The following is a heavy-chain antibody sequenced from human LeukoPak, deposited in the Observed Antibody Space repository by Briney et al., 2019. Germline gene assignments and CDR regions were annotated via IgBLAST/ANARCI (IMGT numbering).Heavy chain of an antibody. CDR2: IYAGGRT. CDR1: GLTVSSNY. Sequence: QPGGSLRLSCAASGLTVSSNYMSWVRQAPGRGLEWVSVIYAGGRTYYADSVKGRFTISRHNSNNTLYLQMNSLRPEDTAVYYCVRVIYQLVFDYWGQGTLVSVSS. V-gene: IGHV3-53*04. J-gene: IGHJ4*02. CDR3: VRVIYQLVFDY. D-gene: IGHD2-2*01.